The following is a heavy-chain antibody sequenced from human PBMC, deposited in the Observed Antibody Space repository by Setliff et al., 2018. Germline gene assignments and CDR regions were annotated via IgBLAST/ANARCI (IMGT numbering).Heavy chain of an antibody. Sequence: EPLSLTCAVSGFSISSGYYWGWIRQPPGKGLEWIVNIHHSGKAYYNPSLKSRVTMSVDTSKNHVSLKLSSVTAADTAVYYCARAHTWSLPNDNSGYPGWFDPWGQGTLVTVSS. V-gene: IGHV4-38-2*01. D-gene: IGHD3-22*01. J-gene: IGHJ5*02. CDR1: GFSISSGYY. CDR2: IHHSGKA. CDR3: ARAHTWSLPNDNSGYPGWFDP.